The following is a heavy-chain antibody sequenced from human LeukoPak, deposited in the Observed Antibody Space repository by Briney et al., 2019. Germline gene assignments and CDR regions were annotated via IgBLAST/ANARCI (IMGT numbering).Heavy chain of an antibody. J-gene: IGHJ4*02. Sequence: GGSLRLSCAASGFTFSSYGMHWVRQAPGKGLEWVAVISYDGSNKYYADSVKGRFTISRDNSKNTLYLQMNSLRAEDTAVYYCAKDPSIVVVPAGDYWGQGTPVTVSS. D-gene: IGHD2-2*01. CDR2: ISYDGSNK. V-gene: IGHV3-30*18. CDR3: AKDPSIVVVPAGDY. CDR1: GFTFSSYG.